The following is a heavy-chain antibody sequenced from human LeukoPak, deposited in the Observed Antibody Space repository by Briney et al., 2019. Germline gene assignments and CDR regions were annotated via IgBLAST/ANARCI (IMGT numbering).Heavy chain of an antibody. D-gene: IGHD3-10*01. CDR1: GGTFSSYA. J-gene: IGHJ6*03. CDR3: ARALYGSGSYRYYYYYYMDV. Sequence: ASVKVSCKASGGTFSSYAISWVRQAPGQGLEWMGWMNPNSGNTGYAQKFQGRVTMTRNTSISTAYMELSSLRSEDTAVYYCARALYGSGSYRYYYYYYMDVWGKGTTVTISS. V-gene: IGHV1-8*02. CDR2: MNPNSGNT.